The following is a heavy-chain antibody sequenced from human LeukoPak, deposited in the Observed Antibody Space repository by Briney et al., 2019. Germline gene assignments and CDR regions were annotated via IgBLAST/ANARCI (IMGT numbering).Heavy chain of an antibody. J-gene: IGHJ4*02. Sequence: SETLSLTCTVSGGSISSYYWSWIRQPPGKGLEWIGYIYYSGSTNYNPSLKSRVTISVDTSKNQFSLKLSSVTAADTAVCYCARSYRYCSSTSCYTYGYWGQGTLVTVSS. D-gene: IGHD2-2*02. CDR2: IYYSGST. V-gene: IGHV4-59*01. CDR3: ARSYRYCSSTSCYTYGY. CDR1: GGSISSYY.